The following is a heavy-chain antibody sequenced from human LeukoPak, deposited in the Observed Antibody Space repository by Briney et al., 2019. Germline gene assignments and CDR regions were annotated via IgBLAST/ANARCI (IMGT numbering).Heavy chain of an antibody. D-gene: IGHD3-10*01. J-gene: IGHJ5*02. V-gene: IGHV4-34*01. CDR2: INHSGST. Sequence: SETLSLTCAVYGGSFSGYYWSWIRQPPGKGLEWIGEINHSGSTNYNPSLKSRVTISVDTSKNQFSLKLSFVTAADTAVYYCARGDTMDWFDPWGQGTLVTVSS. CDR1: GGSFSGYY. CDR3: ARGDTMDWFDP.